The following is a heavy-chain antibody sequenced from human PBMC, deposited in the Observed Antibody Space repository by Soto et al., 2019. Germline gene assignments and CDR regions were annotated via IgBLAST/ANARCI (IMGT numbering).Heavy chain of an antibody. CDR2: ISGSGGT. Sequence: QPGGSLRLSCAASGFTFSSYSMNWVRQAPGKGLERVSVISGSGGTDYAAPVKGRFTISRDDSKNTVFLQMDSLKVEDTAVYYCIWESKFFSAWHWGQGTLVTVSS. J-gene: IGHJ4*02. CDR3: IWESKFFSAWH. CDR1: GFTFSSYS. D-gene: IGHD1-26*01. V-gene: IGHV3-23*01.